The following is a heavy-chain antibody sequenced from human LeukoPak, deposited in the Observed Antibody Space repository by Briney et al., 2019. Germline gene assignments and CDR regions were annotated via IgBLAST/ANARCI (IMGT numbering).Heavy chain of an antibody. CDR3: ARDISSSWYYYYYGMDV. J-gene: IGHJ6*02. CDR2: ISAYNGNT. Sequence: ASVKVSCKASGYTFTSYGISWVRQAPGQGLEWMEWISAYNGNTNYAQKLQGRVTMTTDTSTSTAYMELRSLRSDDTAVYYCARDISSSWYYYYYGMDVWGQETTVTVSS. D-gene: IGHD6-13*01. V-gene: IGHV1-18*01. CDR1: GYTFTSYG.